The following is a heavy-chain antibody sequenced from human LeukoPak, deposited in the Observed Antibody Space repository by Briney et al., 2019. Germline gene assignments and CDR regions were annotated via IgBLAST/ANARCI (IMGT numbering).Heavy chain of an antibody. V-gene: IGHV4-59*08. CDR2: IYYSGST. Sequence: SETLSLTCTVSGGSISSYYWSWIRHPPGKGLEWIGYIYYSGSTNYNPSLKSRVTISVDTSKNQFSLKLSSVTAADTAVYYCARFAASPKYAFDIWGQGTMVTVSS. CDR1: GGSISSYY. CDR3: ARFAASPKYAFDI. J-gene: IGHJ3*02.